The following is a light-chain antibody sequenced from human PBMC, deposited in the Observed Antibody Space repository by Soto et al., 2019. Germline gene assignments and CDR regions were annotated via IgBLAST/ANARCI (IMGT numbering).Light chain of an antibody. CDR1: QSVSSSY. CDR2: DAS. CDR3: QQYGRSPPSWT. Sequence: EIVLTQSPGTLSLSPGERATLSCRASQSVSSSYLAWYQQKPGQPPRLLISDASSRATGIPDRFSGSGSGTHFTLTISSLEPEDFAVYYCQQYGRSPPSWTFGQGTKVEIK. V-gene: IGKV3-20*01. J-gene: IGKJ1*01.